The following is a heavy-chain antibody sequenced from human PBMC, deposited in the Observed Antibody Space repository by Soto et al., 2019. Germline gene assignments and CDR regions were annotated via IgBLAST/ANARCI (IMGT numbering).Heavy chain of an antibody. CDR3: ARDNIVVVVAATPTPLLWGMDV. CDR1: GFTFSSYA. J-gene: IGHJ6*02. CDR2: ISYDGSNK. D-gene: IGHD2-15*01. Sequence: GGSLRLSCAASGFTFSSYAMHWVRQAPGKGLEGVAVISYDGSNKYYADSVKGRFTISRDNSKNTLYLQMNSLRAEDTAVYYCARDNIVVVVAATPTPLLWGMDVWGQGTTVTVSS. V-gene: IGHV3-30-3*01.